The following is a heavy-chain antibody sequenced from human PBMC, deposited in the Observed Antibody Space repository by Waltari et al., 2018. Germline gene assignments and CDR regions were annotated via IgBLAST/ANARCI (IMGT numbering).Heavy chain of an antibody. Sequence: QVQLQESGPGLVKPSETLSLTCTVSGGSISSYYWSWIRQPPGKGLEWIGYIYYSGSTNYNPSLKSRVTISVDTSRNQFSLKLSSVTAADTAVYSCARQPYSSSSAFDYWGQGTLVTVSS. CDR3: ARQPYSSSSAFDY. CDR2: IYYSGST. D-gene: IGHD6-6*01. CDR1: GGSISSYY. V-gene: IGHV4-59*01. J-gene: IGHJ4*02.